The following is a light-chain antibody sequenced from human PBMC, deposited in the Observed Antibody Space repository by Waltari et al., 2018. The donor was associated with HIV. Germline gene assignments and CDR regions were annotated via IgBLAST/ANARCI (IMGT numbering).Light chain of an antibody. CDR1: NIGTKN. Sequence: SYVLTQPPSVSVAPGQTARITCGGNNIGTKNMHWYQQRPGQAPVLVVSDDSDRPSDIPGRFSGSNSANTPTLAISRVEAGDEADYYCQVWDYNSDRWVFGGGTKLTVL. V-gene: IGLV3-21*02. CDR3: QVWDYNSDRWV. CDR2: DDS. J-gene: IGLJ3*02.